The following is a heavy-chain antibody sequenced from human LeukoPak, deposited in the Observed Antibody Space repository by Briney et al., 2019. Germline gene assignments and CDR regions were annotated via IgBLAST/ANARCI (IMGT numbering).Heavy chain of an antibody. Sequence: GESLKISCKGSGYSFTSYWIGWVRQMPGKGLEWMGIIYPGDSDTRYSPSFQGQVTISADKSISTAYLQWSRLKASDTAMYYCARVIVLTNTATDVGAEYWGQGTLVTVSS. V-gene: IGHV5-51*01. D-gene: IGHD5-18*01. CDR2: IYPGDSDT. J-gene: IGHJ4*02. CDR1: GYSFTSYW. CDR3: ARVIVLTNTATDVGAEY.